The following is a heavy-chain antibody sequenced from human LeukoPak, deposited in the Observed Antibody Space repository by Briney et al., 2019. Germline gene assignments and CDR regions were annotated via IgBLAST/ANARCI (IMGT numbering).Heavy chain of an antibody. D-gene: IGHD3-22*01. CDR2: IYYSGST. J-gene: IGHJ4*02. CDR1: GGSISSYY. Sequence: SGTLSLTCTVSGGSISSYYWSWIRRPPGKGLEWMGYIYYSGSTNSNPSLKSRVTISIDTSKNKFSLKLSSVTAADTAVYYCARVGSSGYLYYWGQGALVTVSS. CDR3: ARVGSSGYLYY. V-gene: IGHV4-59*01.